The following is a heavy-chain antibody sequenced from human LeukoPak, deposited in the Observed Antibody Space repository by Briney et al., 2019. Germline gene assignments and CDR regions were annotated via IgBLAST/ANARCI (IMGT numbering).Heavy chain of an antibody. CDR2: INPSGGST. CDR3: ARVRRDGYNPFDY. V-gene: IGHV1-46*01. Sequence: ASVKVSCKASGYTFTSSYLHWVRQAPGQGLEWMGIINPSGGSTSYAQKFQGGVTMTRDMSTSTVYMELSSLRSEDTAVYYCARVRRDGYNPFDYWGQGTLVTVSS. CDR1: GYTFTSSY. D-gene: IGHD5-24*01. J-gene: IGHJ4*02.